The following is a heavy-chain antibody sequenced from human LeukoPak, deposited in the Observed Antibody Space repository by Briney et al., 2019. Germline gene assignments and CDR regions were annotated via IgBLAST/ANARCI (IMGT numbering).Heavy chain of an antibody. V-gene: IGHV3-30*04. Sequence: GGSLRLSCAASGFTFSSYAMHWARQAPGKGLEWVAVISYDGSNKYYADSVKGRFTISRDNSKNTLYLQMNSLRAEDTAVYYCARDSPYSQQQLAYYFDYWGQGTLVTVSS. CDR1: GFTFSSYA. D-gene: IGHD6-13*01. CDR3: ARDSPYSQQQLAYYFDY. CDR2: ISYDGSNK. J-gene: IGHJ4*02.